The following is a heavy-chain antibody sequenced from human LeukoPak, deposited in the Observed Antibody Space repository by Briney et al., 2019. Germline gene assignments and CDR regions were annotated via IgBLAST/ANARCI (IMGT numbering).Heavy chain of an antibody. CDR3: TRVLIYDGPPIDY. CDR1: GFTFGDYA. CDR2: IRSKAYGGTT. D-gene: IGHD2-21*01. V-gene: IGHV3-49*03. Sequence: PGRSLRLSCTASGFTFGDYAMSWFRQAPGKGLERVGFIRSKAYGGTTEYAASVKGRFTISRDDSKSIAYLQMNSLKTEDTAVYYCTRVLIYDGPPIDYWGQGTLVTVSS. J-gene: IGHJ4*02.